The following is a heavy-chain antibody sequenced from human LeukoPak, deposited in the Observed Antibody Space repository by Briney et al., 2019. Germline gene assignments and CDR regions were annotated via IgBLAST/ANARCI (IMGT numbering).Heavy chain of an antibody. CDR2: INPNSGGT. V-gene: IGHV1-2*02. Sequence: ASVKVSCKASGYTFTGYYMHWVRQAPGQGLERMGWINPNSGGTNYAQKFQGRVNMTRETCISTAYMELSRLRSDDTAVYYCARGATYYYDSSGYYYVYYFDYWGQGTLVTVSS. D-gene: IGHD3-22*01. CDR1: GYTFTGYY. J-gene: IGHJ4*02. CDR3: ARGATYYYDSSGYYYVYYFDY.